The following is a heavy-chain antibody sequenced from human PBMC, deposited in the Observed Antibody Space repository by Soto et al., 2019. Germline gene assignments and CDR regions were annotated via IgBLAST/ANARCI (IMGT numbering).Heavy chain of an antibody. J-gene: IGHJ4*02. Sequence: QLQLQESGPGLVKPSETLSVTCAVSGASISRGGFHWGWIRQPPGQGLEWIGSLYSGSTYYNPSLKGRVTISADTSKNQFSLTLSSVTAADTAVYYCARRGSGHTFDYWGQGTLVTVSS. D-gene: IGHD3-10*01. CDR2: LYSGST. CDR3: ARRGSGHTFDY. V-gene: IGHV4-39*01. CDR1: GASISRGGFH.